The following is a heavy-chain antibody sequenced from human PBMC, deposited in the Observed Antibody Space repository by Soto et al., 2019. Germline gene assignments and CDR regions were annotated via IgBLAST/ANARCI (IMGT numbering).Heavy chain of an antibody. CDR2: INAGNGNT. J-gene: IGHJ6*02. V-gene: IGHV1-3*05. CDR1: GYTFTSYA. CDR3: ARALLWFGELRSGYYYGMDV. D-gene: IGHD3-10*01. Sequence: QVQLVQSGAEEKKPGASVKVSCKASGYTFTSYAMHWVRQAPGQRLEWMGWINAGNGNTKYSQKFQGRVTITRDTSASTAYMELSSLRSEDTAVYHCARALLWFGELRSGYYYGMDVWGQGTTVTVSS.